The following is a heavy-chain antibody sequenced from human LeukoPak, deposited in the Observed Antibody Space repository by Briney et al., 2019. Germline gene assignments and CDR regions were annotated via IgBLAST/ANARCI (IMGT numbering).Heavy chain of an antibody. Sequence: GSVKVSSKASRYTFIGYYMHWVRQAPGQGLEWMGWINPNSGGTNYAQKFQGRVTMTRDTSISTAYMELSRLRSDDTAVYYCARGRQGIVVVPAAIGYWGQGTLVTVSS. CDR3: ARGRQGIVVVPAAIGY. CDR1: RYTFIGYY. J-gene: IGHJ4*02. V-gene: IGHV1-2*02. CDR2: INPNSGGT. D-gene: IGHD2-2*02.